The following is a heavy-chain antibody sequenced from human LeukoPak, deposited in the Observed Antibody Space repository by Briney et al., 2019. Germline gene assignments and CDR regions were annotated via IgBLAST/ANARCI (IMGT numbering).Heavy chain of an antibody. Sequence: SETLSLTCTVSSGSIGSDYWTWIRQPPGKGLEYIGYIYYTGGTNYNPSLKSRVTISVDTSKNQFSLKLSSVTAADTAVYFCAKYGNSGWVIDNWGQGTLVTVSS. CDR3: AKYGNSGWVIDN. D-gene: IGHD6-19*01. CDR1: SGSIGSDY. J-gene: IGHJ4*02. CDR2: IYYTGGT. V-gene: IGHV4-59*08.